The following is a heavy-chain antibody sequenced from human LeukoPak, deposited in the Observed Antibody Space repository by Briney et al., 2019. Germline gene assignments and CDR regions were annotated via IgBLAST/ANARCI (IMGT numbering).Heavy chain of an antibody. CDR2: INDDGSNK. D-gene: IGHD3-16*01. Sequence: PGRSLRLSCTASGFTFGDYAMSWVRQAPGKGLQWVAMINDDGSNKYYPDSVRGRFSLSRDNARNSLFLQMNSLRDEDTAVYYCTRDPGWGALDIWGQGTMVTVSS. J-gene: IGHJ3*02. V-gene: IGHV3-7*01. CDR1: GFTFGDYA. CDR3: TRDPGWGALDI.